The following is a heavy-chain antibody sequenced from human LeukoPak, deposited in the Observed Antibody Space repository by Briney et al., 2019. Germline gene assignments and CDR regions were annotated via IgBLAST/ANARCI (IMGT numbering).Heavy chain of an antibody. Sequence: SDILSLTCAVDGGCFGGYYWSWIRQPPGKGLEWIGEINHSGSTNYNPSLKSRVTISVDTSKNQFSLKLSSVTAADTAVYYCARGWKYFQHWGQGTLVTVSS. V-gene: IGHV4-34*01. J-gene: IGHJ1*01. D-gene: IGHD3-3*01. CDR3: ARGWKYFQH. CDR2: INHSGST. CDR1: GGCFGGYY.